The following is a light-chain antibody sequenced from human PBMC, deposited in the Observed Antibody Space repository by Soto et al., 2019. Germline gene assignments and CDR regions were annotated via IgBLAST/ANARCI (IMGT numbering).Light chain of an antibody. J-gene: IGKJ4*01. Sequence: DIVMTQSPDSLAVSLGERATFNCKSSQSVLYSSHNKNYLAWYQQKPGQPPKLVIYWESIRESGVPDRFIGSGSGTDFTLTIGRLQPEDVAVYYCQQYYRPLVTFGGGTKVEIK. CDR1: QSVLYSSHNKNY. CDR3: QQYYRPLVT. CDR2: WES. V-gene: IGKV4-1*01.